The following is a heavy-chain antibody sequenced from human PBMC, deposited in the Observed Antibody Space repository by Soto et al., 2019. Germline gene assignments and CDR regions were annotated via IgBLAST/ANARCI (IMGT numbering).Heavy chain of an antibody. CDR1: GFTFSSYE. J-gene: IGHJ5*02. D-gene: IGHD2-2*01. Sequence: GGSLRLSCAASGFTFSSYEMNWIRQAPGKGLEWVSSISSRGSTIYYADSVKGRFTISRDNAKNSLYLQMNSLRAEDTAVYYCARWGYCSSTSCYFHRSSPPWGQGTLVTASS. CDR3: ARWGYCSSTSCYFHRSSPP. V-gene: IGHV3-48*03. CDR2: ISSRGSTI.